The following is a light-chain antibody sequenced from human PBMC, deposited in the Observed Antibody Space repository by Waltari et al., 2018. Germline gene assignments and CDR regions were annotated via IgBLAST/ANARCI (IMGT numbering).Light chain of an antibody. V-gene: IGLV1-44*01. CDR1: SSIIGRNT. J-gene: IGLJ3*02. CDR3: SVWDDRLNGNWL. Sequence: QSVVTQPPSASGTPGQTVTITCSGSSSIIGRNTVNWYQKLPGTAPRLIIFGTNKWPSGVPDRFSGSKSGTSASLAISGLQPEDEGEYYCSVWDDRLNGNWLFGGGTKVTVL. CDR2: GTN.